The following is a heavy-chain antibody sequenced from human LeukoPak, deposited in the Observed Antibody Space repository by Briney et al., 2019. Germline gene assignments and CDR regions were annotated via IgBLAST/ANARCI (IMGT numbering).Heavy chain of an antibody. J-gene: IGHJ5*02. CDR1: GGSISSGGYS. CDR3: AKSLASYQVLSGWFDP. V-gene: IGHV4-30-2*01. Sequence: PSQTLSLTCAVSGGSISSGGYSWSWIRQPPGKGLEWIGYIYHSGSTYYNPSLKSRVTISVDRSKNQFSLKLSSVTAADTAVYYLAKSLASYQVLSGWFDPWGQGTLVTVSS. CDR2: IYHSGST. D-gene: IGHD2-2*01.